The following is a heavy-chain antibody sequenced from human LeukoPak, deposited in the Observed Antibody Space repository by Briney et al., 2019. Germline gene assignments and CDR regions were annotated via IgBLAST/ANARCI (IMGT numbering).Heavy chain of an antibody. Sequence: GGSLRLSCAASGFTFSSYAMHWVRQAPGKGLEWVAVISYDGSNKYHADSVKGRFTISRDNSKNTLYLQMNSLRAEDTAVYYCARDAVLWFGEGYYYYGMDVWGQGTTVTVSS. D-gene: IGHD3-10*01. CDR2: ISYDGSNK. CDR3: ARDAVLWFGEGYYYYGMDV. J-gene: IGHJ6*02. V-gene: IGHV3-30-3*01. CDR1: GFTFSSYA.